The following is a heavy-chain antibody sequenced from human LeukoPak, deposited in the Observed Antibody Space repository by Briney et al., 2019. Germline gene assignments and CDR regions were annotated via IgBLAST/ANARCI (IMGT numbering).Heavy chain of an antibody. CDR3: AKDARGGPSRPIVVVVAATGPLDY. J-gene: IGHJ4*02. Sequence: PGGSLRLSCAASGFTFSGYAMSWVRQAPGKGLEWVSAISGSGGSTYYADSVKGRFTISRDNSKNTLYLQMNSLRAEDTAVYYCAKDARGGPSRPIVVVVAATGPLDYWGQGTLVTVSS. CDR1: GFTFSGYA. CDR2: ISGSGGST. D-gene: IGHD2-15*01. V-gene: IGHV3-23*01.